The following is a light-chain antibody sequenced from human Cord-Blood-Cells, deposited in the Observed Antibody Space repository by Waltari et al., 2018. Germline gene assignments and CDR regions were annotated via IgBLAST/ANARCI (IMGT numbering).Light chain of an antibody. CDR1: SSDVGGSNY. CDR3: SSYTSSSTLVV. Sequence: QSALTQPASVSGSPGQSLTISCTGTSSDVGGSNYGPWYQQHPGKAPKLMIYDVSNRPSGVSNRFSGSKSGNTASLTISGLQAEDEADYYCSSYTSSSTLVVFGGGTKLTVL. J-gene: IGLJ2*01. V-gene: IGLV2-14*01. CDR2: DVS.